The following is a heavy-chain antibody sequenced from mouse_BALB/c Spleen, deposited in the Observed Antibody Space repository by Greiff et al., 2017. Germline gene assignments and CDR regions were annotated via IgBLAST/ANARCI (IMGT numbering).Heavy chain of an antibody. CDR3: DYDYDGCAY. CDR1: GFNIKDTY. D-gene: IGHD2-4*01. V-gene: IGHV14-3*02. J-gene: IGHJ3*01. Sequence: EVQLQESGAELVKPGASVKLSCTASGFNIKDTYMHWVKQRPEQGLEWIGRIDPANGNTKYDPKFQGKATITADTSSNTAYLQLSSLTSEDTAVYYCDYDYDGCAYWGQGTLVTVSA. CDR2: IDPANGNT.